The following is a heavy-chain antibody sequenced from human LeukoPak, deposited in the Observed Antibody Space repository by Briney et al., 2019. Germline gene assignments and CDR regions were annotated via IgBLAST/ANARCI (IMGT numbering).Heavy chain of an antibody. CDR3: ASKDYDFWSGYSHYYYGMDV. CDR1: GGSVSSGSYY. Sequence: SETLSLTCTVSGGSVSSGSYYWSWIRQPPGKGLEWIGYIYYSGSTNYNPSLKSRVTISVDTPKNQFSLKLSSVTAADTAVYYCASKDYDFWSGYSHYYYGMDVWGQGTTVTVSS. CDR2: IYYSGST. V-gene: IGHV4-61*01. J-gene: IGHJ6*02. D-gene: IGHD3-3*01.